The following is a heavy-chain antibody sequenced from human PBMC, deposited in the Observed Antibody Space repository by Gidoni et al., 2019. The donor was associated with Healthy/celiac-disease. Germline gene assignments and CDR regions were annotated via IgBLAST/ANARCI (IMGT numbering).Heavy chain of an antibody. CDR1: GYTLTELS. J-gene: IGHJ6*03. V-gene: IGHV1-24*01. CDR3: ATRGPLVRGVLRPNYYYYYMDV. Sequence: QVQLVQSGAEVKKPGASVKVSCKVSGYTLTELSMHWVRQAPGKGLEWMGGFDPEDGETIYAQKFQGRVTMTEDTSTDTAYMELSSLRSEDTAVYYCATRGPLVRGVLRPNYYYYYMDVWGKGTTVTVSS. D-gene: IGHD3-10*01. CDR2: FDPEDGET.